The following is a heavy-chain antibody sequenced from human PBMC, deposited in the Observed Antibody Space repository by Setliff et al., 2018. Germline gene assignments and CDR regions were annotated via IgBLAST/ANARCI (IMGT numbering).Heavy chain of an antibody. Sequence: SETLSLTCRVSGGSISSGNYYWGLIRQPPGKGLEWVATIYYSCSTYSNPSLKSRLIISVDAPDNQFSVKLSSVTAADTAVYYCARHKSNGSGSYPSLYMDVWGKGIMVTVSS. J-gene: IGHJ6*03. V-gene: IGHV4-39*01. CDR2: IYYSCST. D-gene: IGHD3-10*01. CDR3: ARHKSNGSGSYPSLYMDV. CDR1: GGSISSGNYY.